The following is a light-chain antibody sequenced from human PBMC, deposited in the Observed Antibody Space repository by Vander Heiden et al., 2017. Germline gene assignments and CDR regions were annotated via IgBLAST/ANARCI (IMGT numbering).Light chain of an antibody. CDR2: WAS. CDR1: QSVLYSSNNKNY. CDR3: RGMYT. J-gene: IGKJ2*01. V-gene: IGKV4-1*01. Sequence: DIVMTQSPDSLAVSLGERATINCKSSQSVLYSSNNKNYLAWYQQKPGQPPKLLIYWASNRESGVPDRFSGSGSGTDFTRTISSMQAEDVAGYDCRGMYTFGQGTKLEIK.